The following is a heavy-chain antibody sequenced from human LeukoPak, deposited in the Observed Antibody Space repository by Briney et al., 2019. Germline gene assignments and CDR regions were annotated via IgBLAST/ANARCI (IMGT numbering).Heavy chain of an antibody. CDR3: AKDRCSNGIGCYYYYMEV. D-gene: IGHD2-8*01. CDR2: IRYDGSNK. V-gene: IGHV3-30*02. CDR1: GFTFSSYG. Sequence: HPGGSLRLSCAASGFTFSSYGMHWVRQAPGKGLEWVAFIRYDGSNKYYADSVKGRFTISRDNSNSILYLQMNSLRTEDTAVYYYAKDRCSNGIGCYYYYMEVWGKGTTVTVSS. J-gene: IGHJ6*03.